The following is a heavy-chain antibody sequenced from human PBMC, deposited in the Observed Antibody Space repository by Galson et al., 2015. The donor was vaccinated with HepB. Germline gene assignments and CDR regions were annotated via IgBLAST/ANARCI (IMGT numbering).Heavy chain of an antibody. V-gene: IGHV3-20*04. Sequence: SLRLSCAASGFTLDDYGMSWVRQAPGKGLQWVSGINWNGASAGYADSVKGRFTISRDNAKNSLYLQMNSLRAEDTALYYCARVQGHYDYVWGNYRAPFDYWGQGTLVTVSS. D-gene: IGHD3-16*02. CDR2: INWNGASA. CDR1: GFTLDDYG. CDR3: ARVQGHYDYVWGNYRAPFDY. J-gene: IGHJ4*02.